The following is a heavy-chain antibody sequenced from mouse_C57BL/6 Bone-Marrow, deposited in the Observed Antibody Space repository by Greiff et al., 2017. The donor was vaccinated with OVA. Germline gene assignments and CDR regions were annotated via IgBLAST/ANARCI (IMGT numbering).Heavy chain of an antibody. V-gene: IGHV2-5*01. CDR2: IWSGGST. CDR3: AKTYGNSAWLAY. J-gene: IGHJ3*01. D-gene: IGHD2-1*01. CDR1: GFSLTSYG. Sequence: VQGVESGPGLVQPSQSLSITCTVSGFSLTSYGVHWVRQSPGKGLEWLGVIWSGGSTDYNAAFMSRLSITKDNSKSQVFFKMNSLQANDTAIYYSAKTYGNSAWLAYWGQGTLVTVSA.